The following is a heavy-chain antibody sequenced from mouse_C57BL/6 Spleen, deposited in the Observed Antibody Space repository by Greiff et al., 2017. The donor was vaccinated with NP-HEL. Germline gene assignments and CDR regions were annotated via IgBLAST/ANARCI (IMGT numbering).Heavy chain of an antibody. CDR1: GFTFSDYY. D-gene: IGHD1-1*01. V-gene: IGHV5-12*01. CDR2: ISNGGGST. Sequence: EVQGVESGGGLVQPGGSLKLSCAASGFTFSDYYMYWVRQTPEKRLEWVAYISNGGGSTYYPDTVKGRFTISRDNAKNTLYLQMSRLKSEDTAMYYCARQYYYGSSYYFDYWGQGTTLTVSS. J-gene: IGHJ2*01. CDR3: ARQYYYGSSYYFDY.